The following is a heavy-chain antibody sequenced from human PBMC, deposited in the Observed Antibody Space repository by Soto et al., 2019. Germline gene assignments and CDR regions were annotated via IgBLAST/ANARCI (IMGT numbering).Heavy chain of an antibody. D-gene: IGHD3-10*01. CDR3: ARVVRGVTRSDYYYYYGMDV. J-gene: IGHJ6*02. V-gene: IGHV4-4*07. Sequence: SETLSLTCTVSGGSISSYYWSWIRQPAGKVLEWIGRIYTSGSTNYNPSLKSRVTMSVDTSKNQFSLKLSSVTAADTAVYYCARVVRGVTRSDYYYYYGMDVWGQGTTVTVSS. CDR1: GGSISSYY. CDR2: IYTSGST.